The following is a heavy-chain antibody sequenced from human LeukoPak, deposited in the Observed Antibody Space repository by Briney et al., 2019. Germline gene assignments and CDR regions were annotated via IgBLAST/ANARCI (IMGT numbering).Heavy chain of an antibody. V-gene: IGHV1-69*06. D-gene: IGHD5-12*01. CDR1: GGTFSSYA. CDR2: IIPIFGTA. CDR3: ARAARGYSGYDAGFDY. J-gene: IGHJ4*02. Sequence: GASVKVSCKASGGTFSSYATSWVRQAPGQGLEWMGGIIPIFGTANYAQKFQGRVTITADKSTSTAYMELSSLRSEDTAVYYCARAARGYSGYDAGFDYWGQGTLVTVSS.